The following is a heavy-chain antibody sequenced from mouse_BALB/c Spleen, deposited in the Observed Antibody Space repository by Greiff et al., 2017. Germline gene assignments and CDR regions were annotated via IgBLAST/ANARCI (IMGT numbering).Heavy chain of an antibody. CDR1: GFTFSDYY. V-gene: IGHV5-4*02. J-gene: IGHJ3*01. Sequence: EVKLMESGGGLVKPGGSLKLSCAASGFTFSDYYMYWVRQTPEKRLEWVATISDGGSYTYYPDSVKGRFTISRDNAKNNLYLQMSSLKSEDTAMYYCARYGNYVAYWGQGTLVTVSA. D-gene: IGHD2-1*01. CDR3: ARYGNYVAY. CDR2: ISDGGSYT.